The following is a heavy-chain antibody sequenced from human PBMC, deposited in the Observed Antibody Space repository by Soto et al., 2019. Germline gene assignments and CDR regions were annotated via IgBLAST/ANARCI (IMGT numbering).Heavy chain of an antibody. CDR2: ISGSGGST. J-gene: IGHJ6*03. V-gene: IGHV3-23*01. Sequence: GGSLRLSCAASGFTFSSYAMSWVRQAPGKGLEWVSAISGSGGSTYYADSVKGRFTISRDNAKNSLYLQMNSLRAEDTAVYYCARGEGITIFGVVINYYMDVWGKGTTVTVSS. CDR1: GFTFSSYA. D-gene: IGHD3-3*01. CDR3: ARGEGITIFGVVINYYMDV.